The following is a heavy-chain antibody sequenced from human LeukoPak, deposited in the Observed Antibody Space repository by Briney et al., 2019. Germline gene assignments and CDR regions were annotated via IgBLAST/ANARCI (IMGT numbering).Heavy chain of an antibody. Sequence: PGGSLRLSCAASGFTFSSYAMTWVRQAPGKGLEWVSSISGSGGTTYYADSVKGRFTISRDNSKNTLYLQMNSLRAEDTAVYYCAKDGRGSGSYYYFDYWGQGTLVTVSP. CDR1: GFTFSSYA. CDR2: ISGSGGTT. V-gene: IGHV3-23*01. J-gene: IGHJ4*02. D-gene: IGHD3-10*01. CDR3: AKDGRGSGSYYYFDY.